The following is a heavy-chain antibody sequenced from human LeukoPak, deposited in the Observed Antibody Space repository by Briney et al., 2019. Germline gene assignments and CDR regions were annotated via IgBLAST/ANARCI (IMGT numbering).Heavy chain of an antibody. D-gene: IGHD3-3*01. CDR1: GYTFTGYY. J-gene: IGHJ3*02. V-gene: IGHV1-2*02. Sequence: ASVKVSCRASGYTFTGYYMHWVRQAPGQGLEWMGWINPNSGGTNYAQKFQGRVTMTRDTSISTAYMELSRLRSDDTAVYYCARADLEWLSSAFDIWGQGTMVTVSS. CDR2: INPNSGGT. CDR3: ARADLEWLSSAFDI.